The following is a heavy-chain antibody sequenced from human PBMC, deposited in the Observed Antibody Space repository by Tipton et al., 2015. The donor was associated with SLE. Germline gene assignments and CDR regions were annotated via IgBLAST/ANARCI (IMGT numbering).Heavy chain of an antibody. Sequence: QSGAEVKKPGSSVKVSCKASGGIFSSYAISWVRLAPGHGLEWLGKIVPFLGRPNYAQKFQGRLTITTDESTSTVYMELSSLRSDDTAVYYCARDTEMATNVYWGQGALVTVSS. V-gene: IGHV1-69*11. CDR2: IVPFLGRP. CDR1: GGIFSSYA. D-gene: IGHD5-24*01. CDR3: ARDTEMATNVY. J-gene: IGHJ4*02.